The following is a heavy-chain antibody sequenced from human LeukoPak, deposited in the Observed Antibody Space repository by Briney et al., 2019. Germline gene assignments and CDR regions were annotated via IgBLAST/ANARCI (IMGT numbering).Heavy chain of an antibody. CDR1: TFTFTSYC. V-gene: IGHV3-74*01. D-gene: IGHD1-26*01. J-gene: IGHJ4*02. CDR3: SRSRSSGFDS. CDR2: INGDRSTT. Sequence: PGGSLTPSCLADTFTFTSYCMHCVRQAPRKGLVWVSRINGDRSTTSYADSVKGRFTISTDNATNTLYLQMNRLRVEDTSIYYCSRSRSSGFDSWGQGTLVTVSS.